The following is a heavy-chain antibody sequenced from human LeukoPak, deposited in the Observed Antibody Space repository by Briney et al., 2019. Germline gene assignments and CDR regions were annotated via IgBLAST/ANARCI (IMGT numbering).Heavy chain of an antibody. D-gene: IGHD2-15*01. CDR3: AKDIDYWSGGSCYSVGGLDY. J-gene: IGHJ4*02. V-gene: IGHV3-43D*03. CDR1: GFIFDDYA. CDR2: ISWDGGST. Sequence: QPGGSLRLSCATSGFIFDDYAMHWVRHAPGKGLEWVPLISWDGGSTYYADSVKGRFTISRDNSKNSLYLQMNSLRAEDTALYYCAKDIDYWSGGSCYSVGGLDYWGQGTLVTVSS.